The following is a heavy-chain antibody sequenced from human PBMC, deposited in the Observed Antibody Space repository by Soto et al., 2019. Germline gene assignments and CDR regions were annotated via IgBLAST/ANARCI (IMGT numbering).Heavy chain of an antibody. J-gene: IGHJ4*02. CDR1: GFTFSSYA. Sequence: QVQLVESGGGVVQPGRSLRLSCAASGFTFSSYAMHWVRQAPGKGLEWVAVISYEGSKKYYADSVKGRLTISRDNYKNTLSQQMGSLRAEDTAVYDWAKVVYSGSYYGIDCWGQGTLVTVSS. V-gene: IGHV3-30*18. CDR3: AKVVYSGSYYGIDC. CDR2: ISYEGSKK. D-gene: IGHD1-26*01.